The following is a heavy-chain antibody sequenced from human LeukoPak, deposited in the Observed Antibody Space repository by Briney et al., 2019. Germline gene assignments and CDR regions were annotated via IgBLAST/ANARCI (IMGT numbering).Heavy chain of an antibody. Sequence: ASVKVSCKASGYTFSGYCMHWVRQAPGQGLEWMGWINPDSGGTNYGQNFQGRVTMTRDTAINTAYMELSRLRSDDTAVYYCARELQSGTYSEYYFDYWGQGTLVTVSS. J-gene: IGHJ4*02. CDR3: ARELQSGTYSEYYFDY. D-gene: IGHD1-26*01. V-gene: IGHV1-2*02. CDR1: GYTFSGYC. CDR2: INPDSGGT.